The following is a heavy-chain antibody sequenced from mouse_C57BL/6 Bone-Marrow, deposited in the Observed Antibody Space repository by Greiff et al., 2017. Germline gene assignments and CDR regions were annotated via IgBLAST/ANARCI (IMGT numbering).Heavy chain of an antibody. CDR1: GYTFTSYW. J-gene: IGHJ2*01. CDR3: ARCKELRTYYIDY. V-gene: IGHV1-61*01. Sequence: VQLQQPGAELVRPGCSVKLSCKASGYTFTSYWMDWVKQRPGQGLEWIGNIYPSDSATHYNQKFKDKATLTVDKSSSTAYMQLSSLTSEASAVYYCARCKELRTYYIDYWGQGTTLTVSS. CDR2: IYPSDSAT. D-gene: IGHD2-12*01.